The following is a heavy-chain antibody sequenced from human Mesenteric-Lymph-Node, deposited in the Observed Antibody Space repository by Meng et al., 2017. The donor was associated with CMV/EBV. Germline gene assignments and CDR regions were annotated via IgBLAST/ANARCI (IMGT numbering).Heavy chain of an antibody. CDR3: AKSVTEWLYYYYGMDV. J-gene: IGHJ6*02. Sequence: ETLSLTCAASGFTFSSYAMSWVRQAPGKGLEWVSVIYSGGSSTYYADSVKGRFTISRDNSKNTLYLQMNSLRAEDTAVYYCAKSVTEWLYYYYGMDVWGQGTTVTVSS. V-gene: IGHV3-23*03. CDR1: GFTFSSYA. CDR2: IYSGGSST. D-gene: IGHD3-3*01.